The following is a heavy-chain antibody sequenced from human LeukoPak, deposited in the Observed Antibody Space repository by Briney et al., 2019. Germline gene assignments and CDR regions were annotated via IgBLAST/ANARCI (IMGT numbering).Heavy chain of an antibody. Sequence: PGGSLRLSCAASGFTFSNAWMSWVRQAPGKGLEWVGRIKSKTDGGTTDYAAPVKGRFTISRDDSKNTLYLQMNSLRAEDTAVYHCARDISRHTYYLDYWGRGTLVTVSS. J-gene: IGHJ4*02. CDR1: GFTFSNAW. CDR3: ARDISRHTYYLDY. CDR2: IKSKTDGGTT. V-gene: IGHV3-15*01. D-gene: IGHD1-1*01.